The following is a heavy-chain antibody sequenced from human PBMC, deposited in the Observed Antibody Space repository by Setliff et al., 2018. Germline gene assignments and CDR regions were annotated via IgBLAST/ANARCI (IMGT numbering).Heavy chain of an antibody. CDR3: ARDGGYSGYDPSYYYYYYYMDV. D-gene: IGHD5-12*01. Sequence: KVSCKASGGTFSSYGISWVRQAPGQGLEWMGGTIPIFGTTNYAQRFQGRVTIITDESTSTAYMELSSLRSEDTAMYYCARDGGYSGYDPSYYYYYYYMDVWGKGTTVTVSS. CDR2: TIPIFGTT. J-gene: IGHJ6*03. CDR1: GGTFSSYG. V-gene: IGHV1-69*05.